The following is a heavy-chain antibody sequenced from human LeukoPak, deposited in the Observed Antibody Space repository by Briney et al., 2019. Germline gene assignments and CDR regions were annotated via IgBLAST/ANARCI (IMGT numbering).Heavy chain of an antibody. V-gene: IGHV1-18*01. CDR2: ISAYNGNT. J-gene: IGHJ6*03. Sequence: ASVKVSCKASGYTFTSSGISWVRQSPGHGLEWMGWISAYNGNTNYAQKLQGRFTMTTDTSKSTAYMELRSLRSDDTAVYYCARDRASRSTMVWADMDVWGKGTTVTISS. CDR3: ARDRASRSTMVWADMDV. CDR1: GYTFTSSG. D-gene: IGHD3-10*01.